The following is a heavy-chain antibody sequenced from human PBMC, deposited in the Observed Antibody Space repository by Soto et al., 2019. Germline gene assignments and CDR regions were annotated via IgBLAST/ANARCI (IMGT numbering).Heavy chain of an antibody. V-gene: IGHV4-30-4*01. CDR1: GGSISSVDYY. Sequence: QVQLQESGPGLVTPSQTLSLTCTVSGGSISSVDYYWSWVRQPPGKGLEWIGYIYYSGSTYYNPSLESRVAISVDTSNFHFSLRLSSVTAADTAVYYCARVTRGMCYFDCWGQGTLVTVSS. J-gene: IGHJ4*02. D-gene: IGHD1-1*01. CDR2: IYYSGST. CDR3: ARVTRGMCYFDC.